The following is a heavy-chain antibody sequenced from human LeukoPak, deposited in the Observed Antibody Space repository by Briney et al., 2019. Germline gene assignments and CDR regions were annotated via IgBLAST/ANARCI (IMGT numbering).Heavy chain of an antibody. Sequence: ASVKVSCKASGYTFTSYDINWVRQATGQGLEWVGWMNPNSGNTGYAQKFQGRVTITRNTSISTAYMELSSLRSEDTAVYYCAIEVGATRGGAFDIWGQGTMVTVSS. CDR3: AIEVGATRGGAFDI. CDR1: GYTFTSYD. J-gene: IGHJ3*02. CDR2: MNPNSGNT. D-gene: IGHD1-26*01. V-gene: IGHV1-8*03.